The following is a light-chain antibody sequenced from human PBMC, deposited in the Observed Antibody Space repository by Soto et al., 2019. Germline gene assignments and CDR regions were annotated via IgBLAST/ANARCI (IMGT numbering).Light chain of an antibody. Sequence: DIQMTQSPSTLSASLGDRVTITCRASQSISSWLAWYQQKPGKAPKLLIYKAYSLESGVPSRFSGSESGTEFTLTISKLQPDDFATYYCQQYATYWWTFGQGTKVEIK. CDR3: QQYATYWWT. CDR2: KAY. V-gene: IGKV1-5*03. J-gene: IGKJ1*01. CDR1: QSISSW.